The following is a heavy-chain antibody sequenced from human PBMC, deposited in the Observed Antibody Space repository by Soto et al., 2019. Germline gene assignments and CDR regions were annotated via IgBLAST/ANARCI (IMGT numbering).Heavy chain of an antibody. Sequence: QLQLQESGPGLVKPSETLSLTCTVSGGSVSSSSYYWGWIRQPPGKGLEWIGSIYYSGSTYYNPSLKSRVTISVDTSQNQFSLKLSSVTAADTAVYYCTRDTSGSYHYWGQGTLVTVSS. V-gene: IGHV4-39*02. CDR1: GGSVSSSSYY. D-gene: IGHD1-26*01. CDR2: IYYSGST. J-gene: IGHJ4*02. CDR3: TRDTSGSYHY.